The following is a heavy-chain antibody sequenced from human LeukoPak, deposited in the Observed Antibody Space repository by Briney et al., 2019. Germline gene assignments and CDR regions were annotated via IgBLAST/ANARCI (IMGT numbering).Heavy chain of an antibody. V-gene: IGHV4-38-2*02. CDR2: IYHSGST. D-gene: IGHD6-19*01. Sequence: SETLSLTCTVSGYSISSGYYWGWIRQPPGKGLEWIGIIYHSGSTYYNPSLKSRVTISVDTSKNQFSLKLSSVTAADTAVYYCAKIQGWFNAAFHIGGQGTMVTVSS. CDR3: AKIQGWFNAAFHI. J-gene: IGHJ3*02. CDR1: GYSISSGYY.